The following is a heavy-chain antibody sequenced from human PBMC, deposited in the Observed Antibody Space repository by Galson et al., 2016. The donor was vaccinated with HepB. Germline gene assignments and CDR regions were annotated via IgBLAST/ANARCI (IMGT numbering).Heavy chain of an antibody. V-gene: IGHV4-31*03. CDR1: GGSLSSGGYY. J-gene: IGHJ4*02. Sequence: TLSLTCTVSGGSLSSGGYYWSWIRQHPGKGLEWIGYIYYSGSTYYNPSLKSRVTISGDTSKNQFSLKLSSVTAADTAVYYCARRHGDYGGPFDYWGQGTLVTVSS. CDR2: IYYSGST. CDR3: ARRHGDYGGPFDY. D-gene: IGHD4-17*01.